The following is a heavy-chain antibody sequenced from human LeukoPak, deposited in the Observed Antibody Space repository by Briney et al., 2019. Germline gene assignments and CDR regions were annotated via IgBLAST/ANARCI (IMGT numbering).Heavy chain of an antibody. J-gene: IGHJ5*02. CDR1: GGSISSSSYY. Sequence: PSETLSLTCTVSGGSISSSSYYWGWIRQPPGKGLEWIGSIYYSGSTYHNPSLKSRVTISVDTSKNQFSLKLSSVTAADTAVYYCAPIVATMGWGFDPWGQGTLVTVSS. V-gene: IGHV4-39*01. D-gene: IGHD5-12*01. CDR2: IYYSGST. CDR3: APIVATMGWGFDP.